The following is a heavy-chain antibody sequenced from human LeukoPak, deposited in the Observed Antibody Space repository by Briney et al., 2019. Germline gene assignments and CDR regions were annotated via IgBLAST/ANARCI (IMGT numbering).Heavy chain of an antibody. CDR2: IYYSGST. Sequence: PSETLSLTCTVSGGSISSSSYYWGWIRQPAGEVLEWIGSIYYSGSTYYNPSLKSRVTISVDTSKNQFSLKLSSVTAADTAVYYCARLPYCSSTSCYSEAYDAFDIWGQGTMVTVSS. J-gene: IGHJ3*02. V-gene: IGHV4-39*01. D-gene: IGHD2-2*01. CDR3: ARLPYCSSTSCYSEAYDAFDI. CDR1: GGSISSSSYY.